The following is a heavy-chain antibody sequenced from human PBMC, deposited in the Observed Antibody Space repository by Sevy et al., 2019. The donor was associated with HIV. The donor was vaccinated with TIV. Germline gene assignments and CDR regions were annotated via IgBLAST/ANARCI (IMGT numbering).Heavy chain of an antibody. CDR1: GYSISSDCY. V-gene: IGHV4-38-2*01. CDR3: ARAIGTQVAGLYYFDY. CDR2: VYHSGSS. D-gene: IGHD6-19*01. J-gene: IGHJ4*02. Sequence: SETLSLTCAVSGYSISSDCYWGWIRQPPGKGLEWIESVYHSGSSHYNPSHKSRVTISVDTSKNQFSLKLSSVTAADTAVYYCARAIGTQVAGLYYFDYWGQGTLVTVSS.